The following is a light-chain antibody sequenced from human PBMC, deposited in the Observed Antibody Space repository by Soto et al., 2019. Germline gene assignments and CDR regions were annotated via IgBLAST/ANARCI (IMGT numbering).Light chain of an antibody. CDR3: QQYYSTPLT. CDR2: WAS. V-gene: IGKV4-1*01. Sequence: DIVMTQSPDSLAVSLGERATINYKSSQSVLYSSNNKNYLAWYQQKPGQPPKPLIYWASTRESGVPDRFSGSGSGTDFTLTISSLQAEDVAVYYCQQYYSTPLTFGGGTKVDIK. J-gene: IGKJ4*01. CDR1: QSVLYSSNNKNY.